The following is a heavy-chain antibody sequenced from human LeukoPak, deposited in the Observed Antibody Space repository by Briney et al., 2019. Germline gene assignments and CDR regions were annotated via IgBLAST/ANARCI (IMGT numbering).Heavy chain of an antibody. CDR1: GYTFTGYD. CDR2: VNPNSGGT. CDR3: ARMFREMATAMDV. V-gene: IGHV1-2*02. D-gene: IGHD5-24*01. J-gene: IGHJ6*03. Sequence: APVKVSCKASGYTFTGYDMNGVRQAPGPGLEWMGLVNPNSGGTNYAQKFQGRVTMTRDTSISKAYMELSRLRSGDTAVYYCARMFREMATAMDVWGKGTTVTIS.